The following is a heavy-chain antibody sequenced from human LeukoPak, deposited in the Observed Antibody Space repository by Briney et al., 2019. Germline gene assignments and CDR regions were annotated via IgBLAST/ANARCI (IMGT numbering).Heavy chain of an antibody. CDR2: ISSSSSYI. D-gene: IGHD2/OR15-2a*01. Sequence: PGGSLRLSCAASGFTFSSYSMNWVRQAPGKGLEWVSSISSSSSYIYYADSVKGRFTISRDNAKNSLYLQMNSLRAEDTAVYYCARGETDDYYLDLDAFDIWGQGTMVTVSS. V-gene: IGHV3-21*01. J-gene: IGHJ3*02. CDR3: ARGETDDYYLDLDAFDI. CDR1: GFTFSSYS.